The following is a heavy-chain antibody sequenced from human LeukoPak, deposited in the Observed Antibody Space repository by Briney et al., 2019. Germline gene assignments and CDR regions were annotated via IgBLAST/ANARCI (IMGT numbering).Heavy chain of an antibody. Sequence: PSETLSLTCTVSGGSISSCYWSWIRQPAGKGLEWIGRIYTSGSTNYNPSLKSRVTMSVDTSKNRFSLKLSSVTAADTAVYYCARDRIAAAGTGNWFDPWGQGTLVTVSS. V-gene: IGHV4-4*07. J-gene: IGHJ5*02. CDR1: GGSISSCY. CDR2: IYTSGST. D-gene: IGHD6-13*01. CDR3: ARDRIAAAGTGNWFDP.